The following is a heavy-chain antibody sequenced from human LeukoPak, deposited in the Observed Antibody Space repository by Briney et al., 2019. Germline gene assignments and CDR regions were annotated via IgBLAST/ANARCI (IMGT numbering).Heavy chain of an antibody. CDR2: INHSGST. J-gene: IGHJ6*02. D-gene: IGHD5-18*01. CDR3: ARFPRIQLWSSYGMDV. CDR1: GGSFSGYY. Sequence: SETLSLTCAVYGGSFSGYYWSWIRQPPGKGLEWIGEINHSGSTNYNPSLKSRVTISVDTSKNQFSLKLSSVTAADTAVYYCARFPRIQLWSSYGMDVWGQGTTVTVSS. V-gene: IGHV4-34*01.